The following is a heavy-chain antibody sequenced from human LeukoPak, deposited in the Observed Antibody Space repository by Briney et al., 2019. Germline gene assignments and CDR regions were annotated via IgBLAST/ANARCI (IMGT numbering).Heavy chain of an antibody. J-gene: IGHJ3*02. CDR2: IYHSGST. Sequence: PSETLSLTCTVSGYSISSGYYWGWIRQPPGKGLEWIGSIYHSGSTYYNPSLKSRVTISVDTSKNQFSLKLSSVTAADTAVYYCASYGDYVAFDIWGQGTMVTVSS. D-gene: IGHD4-17*01. CDR3: ASYGDYVAFDI. V-gene: IGHV4-38-2*02. CDR1: GYSISSGYY.